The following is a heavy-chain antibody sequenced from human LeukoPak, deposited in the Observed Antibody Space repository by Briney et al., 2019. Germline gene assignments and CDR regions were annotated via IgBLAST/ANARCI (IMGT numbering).Heavy chain of an antibody. CDR1: GYTFTSYG. CDR2: ISAYNSNT. CDR3: AREYCSGGSCYPTDAFDI. Sequence: ASVKVSCKASGYTFTSYGISWVRQAPGQGLEWMGWISAYNSNTNYAQKLQGRVTMTTDTSTTTANMELRSLRSDDTAVYYCAREYCSGGSCYPTDAFDIWGQGTMVTVSS. J-gene: IGHJ3*02. D-gene: IGHD2-15*01. V-gene: IGHV1-18*01.